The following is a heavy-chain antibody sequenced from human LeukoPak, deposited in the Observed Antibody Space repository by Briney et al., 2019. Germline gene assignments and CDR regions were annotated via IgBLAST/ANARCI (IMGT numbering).Heavy chain of an antibody. CDR1: GGSISSSNW. J-gene: IGHJ5*02. V-gene: IGHV4-4*02. CDR3: ARANYGSGSYTIWFDP. D-gene: IGHD3-10*01. Sequence: PSETLSLTCAVSGGSISSSNWWSWVRQPPGKGLEWIGEIYHSGSTNYNPSLKSRVTISVDKSKNQFSLKLSSVTAADTAVYYCARANYGSGSYTIWFDPWGQGTLVTVSS. CDR2: IYHSGST.